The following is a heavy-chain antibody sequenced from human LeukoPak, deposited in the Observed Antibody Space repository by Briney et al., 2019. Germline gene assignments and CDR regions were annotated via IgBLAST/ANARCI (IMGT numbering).Heavy chain of an antibody. CDR3: ARDSGIAAAAY. J-gene: IGHJ4*02. D-gene: IGHD6-13*01. V-gene: IGHV4-59*12. CDR2: IYHSGST. Sequence: SETLSLTCTVSGGSISSYYWSWIRQPPGKGLEWIGSIYHSGSTYYNPSLKSRVTISVDTSKNQFSLKLSSVTAADTAVYYCARDSGIAAAAYWGQGTLVTVSS. CDR1: GGSISSYY.